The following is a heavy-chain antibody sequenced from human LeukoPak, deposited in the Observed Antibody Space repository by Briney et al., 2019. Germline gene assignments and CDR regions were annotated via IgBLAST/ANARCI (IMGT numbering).Heavy chain of an antibody. CDR2: INPNSGGT. V-gene: IGHV1-2*02. J-gene: IGHJ6*02. CDR1: GYTFTGYY. Sequence: ASVKVSCKASGYTFTGYYMHWVRQAPGQGLEWMGWINPNSGGTNYAQKFQGRVTMTRDTSISTAYMELSRLRSDDTAVYYCARSSRYFDWLLPDNYYYSGMDVWGQGTTVTVSS. CDR3: ARSSRYFDWLLPDNYYYSGMDV. D-gene: IGHD3-9*01.